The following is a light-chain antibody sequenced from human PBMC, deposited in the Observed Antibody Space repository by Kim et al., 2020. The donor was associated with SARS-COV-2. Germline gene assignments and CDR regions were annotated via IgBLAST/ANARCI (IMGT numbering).Light chain of an antibody. CDR2: DVD. V-gene: IGLV2-14*04. J-gene: IGLJ3*02. Sequence: GQSKTIPGTGTRRYVAAYNFVSWYQQHPGEAPKVIIYDVDNRPSGVSNRFSGSKSGNTASLTISEVQAEDEADYYCSSFRSGNTLLFGGGTQLTVL. CDR3: SSFRSGNTLL. CDR1: RRYVAAYNF.